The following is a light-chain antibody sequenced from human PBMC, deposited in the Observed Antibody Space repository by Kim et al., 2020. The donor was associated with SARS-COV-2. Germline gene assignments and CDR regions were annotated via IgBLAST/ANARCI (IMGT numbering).Light chain of an antibody. CDR3: SSYTSSSRV. J-gene: IGLJ3*02. CDR2: DVS. Sequence: QSALTQPASVSGSPGQSITISCTGTSSDVGGYNYVSWYQQHPGKAPKLMIYDVSKRPSGVSNRFSGSKSGNTASLTISGLQAEDEADYYCSSYTSSSRVFGGGTHLTVL. V-gene: IGLV2-14*01. CDR1: SSDVGGYNY.